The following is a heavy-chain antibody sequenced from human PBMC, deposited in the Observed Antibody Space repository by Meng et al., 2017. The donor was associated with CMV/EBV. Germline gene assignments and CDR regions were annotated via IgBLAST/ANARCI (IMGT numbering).Heavy chain of an antibody. J-gene: IGHJ4*02. Sequence: GSLRLSCAASGFTFSDYYMSWVRQAPGKGLEWVSYISSSGSTIYYADTVKGRFTISRDNAKNSLYLQMNSLRAEDTAVYYCASAYGFWSGYRYYFDYWGQGTLVTVSS. CDR2: ISSSGSTI. V-gene: IGHV3-11*04. D-gene: IGHD3-3*01. CDR1: GFTFSDYY. CDR3: ASAYGFWSGYRYYFDY.